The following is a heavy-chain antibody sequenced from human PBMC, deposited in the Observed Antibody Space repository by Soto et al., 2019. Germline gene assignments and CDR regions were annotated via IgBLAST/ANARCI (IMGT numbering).Heavy chain of an antibody. D-gene: IGHD1-1*01. CDR1: GYTFTTYG. CDR2: ISPYNGTT. CDR3: ARDGERDTGLNFYYYLHGMDA. Sequence: ASVKVSCKASGYTFTTYGIRWVRQAPRQGLEWMGWISPYNGTTKYAYKFQGEMTMTTDTATSTAYMDLRSLRSDDTAVYYCARDGERDTGLNFYYYLHGMDAWGQGTRVTVSS. V-gene: IGHV1-18*04. J-gene: IGHJ6*02.